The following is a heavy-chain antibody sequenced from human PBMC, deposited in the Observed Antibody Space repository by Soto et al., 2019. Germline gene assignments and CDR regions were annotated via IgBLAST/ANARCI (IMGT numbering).Heavy chain of an antibody. Sequence: EVQLVASGGGLVQPGGSLRLSCAASGFTFTNYGIHWVRQAPGKGLGFVSAITSNGGSTYYADSVKGRFTISRDNSKNTVYLQMGSLSVEDMGVYYCARARRDCSSSSCYRYYFDYWGQGTLVTVSS. CDR3: ARARRDCSSSSCYRYYFDY. V-gene: IGHV3-64*07. J-gene: IGHJ4*02. CDR1: GFTFTNYG. D-gene: IGHD2-2*01. CDR2: ITSNGGST.